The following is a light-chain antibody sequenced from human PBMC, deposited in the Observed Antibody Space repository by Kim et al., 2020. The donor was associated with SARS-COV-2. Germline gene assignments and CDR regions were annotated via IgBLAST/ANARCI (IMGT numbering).Light chain of an antibody. V-gene: IGKV3-15*01. J-gene: IGKJ5*01. Sequence: DIVLTQSPAILSLSPGERATLSCRASQSVNSNLAWYQHKPGQAPRLLIYVASTRATGVPPRFSGSGSGTEFTLTITSLRSEDFAVYYFRKDTTFITFGAGTR. CDR1: QSVNSN. CDR3: RKDTTFIT. CDR2: VAS.